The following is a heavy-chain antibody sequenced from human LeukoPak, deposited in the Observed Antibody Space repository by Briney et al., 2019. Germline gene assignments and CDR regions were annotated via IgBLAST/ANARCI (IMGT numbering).Heavy chain of an antibody. CDR1: GGSISSGGYY. J-gene: IGHJ6*02. D-gene: IGHD6-13*01. Sequence: SETLSLTCTVSGGSISSGGYYWSWIRQHPGKGLQWIGYIYYSGSTYHNPSLKSRVTISVDTSKNQFSLKLSSVTAADTAVYYCARAEALYSSSWYDYYYGMDVWGQGTTVTVSS. CDR2: IYYSGST. V-gene: IGHV4-31*03. CDR3: ARAEALYSSSWYDYYYGMDV.